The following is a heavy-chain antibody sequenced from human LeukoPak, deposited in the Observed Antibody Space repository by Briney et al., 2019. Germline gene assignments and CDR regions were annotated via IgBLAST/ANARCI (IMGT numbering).Heavy chain of an antibody. Sequence: GASVKVSCKASGYTFTGYYMHWVRQAPGQGLEWMGRINPNSGGTNYAQKFQGRVTMTRDTFISTAYMELSRLRSDDTAVYYCAREYDSSFGPAFDIWGQGTMVTVSS. CDR3: AREYDSSFGPAFDI. D-gene: IGHD3-22*01. CDR1: GYTFTGYY. J-gene: IGHJ3*02. CDR2: INPNSGGT. V-gene: IGHV1-2*06.